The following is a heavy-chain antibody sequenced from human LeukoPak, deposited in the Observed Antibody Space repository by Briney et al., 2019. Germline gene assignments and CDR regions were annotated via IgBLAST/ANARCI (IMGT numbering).Heavy chain of an antibody. D-gene: IGHD3-10*01. CDR3: ARVGGTYYYGSGSDYYFDY. Sequence: SVKVSCKASGGTFSSYAISWVRQAPGQGLEWMGGIIPIFGTANYAQKFQGRVTITTDESTSTAYMELSSLRSEDTAVYYCARVGGTYYYGSGSDYYFDYWGQGTLVTVSS. V-gene: IGHV1-69*05. CDR1: GGTFSSYA. J-gene: IGHJ4*02. CDR2: IIPIFGTA.